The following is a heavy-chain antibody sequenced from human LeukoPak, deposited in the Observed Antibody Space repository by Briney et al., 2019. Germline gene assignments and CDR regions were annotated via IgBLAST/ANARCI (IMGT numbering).Heavy chain of an antibody. CDR3: ARTVYDFWSAPSYYYYMDV. V-gene: IGHV1-8*03. J-gene: IGHJ6*03. CDR1: GYTFTSYD. CDR2: MNPNSGNT. Sequence: ASVKVSCKASGYTFTSYDINWVRQATGQGLEWMGWMNPNSGNTGYAQKFQGRVTITRNTSISTAYMELSSLRSEDTAVYYCARTVYDFWSAPSYYYYMDVWGKGTTVTVSS. D-gene: IGHD3-3*01.